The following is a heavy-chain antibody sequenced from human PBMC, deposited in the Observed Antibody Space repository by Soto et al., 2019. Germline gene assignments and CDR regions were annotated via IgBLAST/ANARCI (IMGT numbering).Heavy chain of an antibody. Sequence: QVQLVESGGGVVQPGRSLRLSCAASGFTFSSCGMHWVRQAPGKGLEWVAGIWYDGSNKYYADSVKGRFTISRDNSKNTLYLQMNSLRAEDTAVYYCARGLGYCSSTSCYAFAPSMDVWGKGTTVTVSS. CDR3: ARGLGYCSSTSCYAFAPSMDV. V-gene: IGHV3-33*01. CDR2: IWYDGSNK. D-gene: IGHD2-2*01. J-gene: IGHJ6*03. CDR1: GFTFSSCG.